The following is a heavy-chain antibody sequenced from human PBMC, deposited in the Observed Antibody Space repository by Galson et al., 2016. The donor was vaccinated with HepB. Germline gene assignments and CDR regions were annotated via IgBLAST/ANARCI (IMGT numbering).Heavy chain of an antibody. V-gene: IGHV3-23*01. J-gene: IGHJ4*02. CDR3: AKADGDYAEY. D-gene: IGHD4-17*01. CDR2: ISGSGGGT. Sequence: SLRLSCAASGFTFSSYAMSWVRQAPGKGLEWVSTISGSGGGTYYADSVKDRFTISRDNSKNTLYLQMNSLRAEDTAVYYCAKADGDYAEYWGQGTLVTVSS. CDR1: GFTFSSYA.